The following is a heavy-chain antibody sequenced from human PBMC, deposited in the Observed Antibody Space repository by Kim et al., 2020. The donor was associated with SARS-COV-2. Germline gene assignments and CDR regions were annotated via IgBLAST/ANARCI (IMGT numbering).Heavy chain of an antibody. V-gene: IGHV4-34*01. Sequence: RVTISVDTSKNQFSLKLSSVTAADTAVYYCARWLGAVAGTGSYYYYGMDVWGQGTTVTVSS. J-gene: IGHJ6*02. D-gene: IGHD6-19*01. CDR3: ARWLGAVAGTGSYYYYGMDV.